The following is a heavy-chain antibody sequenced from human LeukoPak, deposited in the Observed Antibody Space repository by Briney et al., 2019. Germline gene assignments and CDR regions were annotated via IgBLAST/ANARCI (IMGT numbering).Heavy chain of an antibody. D-gene: IGHD3-22*01. CDR3: ARTGRAYDSSGYLDY. J-gene: IGHJ4*02. Sequence: PGGSLRLPCAASGFTFSSYAMHWVRQAPGKGLEWVAVISYDGSNKYYADSVKGRFTISRDNSKNTLYLQMNSLRAEDTAVYYCARTGRAYDSSGYLDYWGQGTLVTVSS. CDR1: GFTFSSYA. V-gene: IGHV3-30-3*01. CDR2: ISYDGSNK.